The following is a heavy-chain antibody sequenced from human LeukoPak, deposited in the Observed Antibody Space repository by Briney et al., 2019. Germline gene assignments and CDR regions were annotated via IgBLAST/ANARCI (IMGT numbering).Heavy chain of an antibody. Sequence: GESLKISCKGFGYSFTTHWIGWVRQMPGKGLEWMGLIYPGDSDTRYSPSFQGQVTISADKSTSTAYLQWSSLKASDTDMYYCARRITIYGVGNWFDPWGQGTLVTVSS. CDR1: GYSFTTHW. D-gene: IGHD3-3*01. J-gene: IGHJ5*02. CDR2: IYPGDSDT. CDR3: ARRITIYGVGNWFDP. V-gene: IGHV5-51*01.